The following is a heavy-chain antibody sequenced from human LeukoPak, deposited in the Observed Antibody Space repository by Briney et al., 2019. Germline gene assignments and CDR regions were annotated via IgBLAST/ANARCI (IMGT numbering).Heavy chain of an antibody. D-gene: IGHD3-3*01. CDR1: GYTFTSYD. CDR2: MNPNSGNT. J-gene: IGHJ5*02. Sequence: ASVKVSCKASGYTFTSYDINWVRQATGQGLEWMGWMNPNSGNTGYAQKFQGRVTMTRNTSISTAYMELSSLRSEDTAVYYCARGRRYYDFWSGYSKPKNWFDPWGQGTLVTVSS. CDR3: ARGRRYYDFWSGYSKPKNWFDP. V-gene: IGHV1-8*02.